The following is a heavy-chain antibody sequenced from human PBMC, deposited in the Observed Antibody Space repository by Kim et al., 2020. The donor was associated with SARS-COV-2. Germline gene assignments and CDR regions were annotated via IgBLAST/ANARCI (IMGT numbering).Heavy chain of an antibody. CDR2: ISHSSTYI. CDR1: GFTFDIYS. D-gene: IGHD6-6*01. J-gene: IGHJ4*02. V-gene: IGHV3-21*01. Sequence: GGSLRLSCAASGFTFDIYSMNWVRQAPGKGLEWVSSISHSSTYIYYADSVKGRFTISRDNAKNSLYLELNSLRAEDTAVYYCARSSSWYFEYWGQGALVTVSS. CDR3: ARSSSWYFEY.